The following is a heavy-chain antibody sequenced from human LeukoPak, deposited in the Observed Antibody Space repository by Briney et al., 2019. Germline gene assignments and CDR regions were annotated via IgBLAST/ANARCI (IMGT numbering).Heavy chain of an antibody. D-gene: IGHD3-22*01. Sequence: SVKVSCKSSGYTFTSYYMHWVRQAPGQGLEWMGGIIPIFGTANYAQKFQGRVTITADESTSTAYMELSSLRSEDTAVYYCAVGPYDSSGYYFWGQGTLVTVSS. V-gene: IGHV1-69*13. CDR2: IIPIFGTA. CDR1: GYTFTSYY. CDR3: AVGPYDSSGYYF. J-gene: IGHJ4*02.